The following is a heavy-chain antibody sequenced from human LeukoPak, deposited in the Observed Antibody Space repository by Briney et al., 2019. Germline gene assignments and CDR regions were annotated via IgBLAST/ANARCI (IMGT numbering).Heavy chain of an antibody. CDR1: GGSISSGGYY. J-gene: IGHJ4*02. D-gene: IGHD3-10*01. CDR3: ARAYYYGSGSYGLDY. V-gene: IGHV4-61*08. Sequence: SETLSLTCTVSGGSISSGGYYWSWIRQPPGKGLEWIGYIYSSGSTNYNPSLKSRLTISVDASKNQFSLKLTSVTAADTAVYYCARAYYYGSGSYGLDYWGQGTLVTVSS. CDR2: IYSSGST.